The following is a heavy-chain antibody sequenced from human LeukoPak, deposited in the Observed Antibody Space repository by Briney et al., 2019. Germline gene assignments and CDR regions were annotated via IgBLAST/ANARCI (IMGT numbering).Heavy chain of an antibody. D-gene: IGHD2-2*03. J-gene: IGHJ4*02. CDR3: AREVGYCDSTSCYGYFDY. Sequence: PWGSLRLSCAASGFTFSDYYMSWIRQAPGKGLEWIAYIGSSGSIIYYADSVKGRFTISRDNAKISLYLQMNSLRAEDTAVYYCAREVGYCDSTSCYGYFDYWGQETLVTVSS. V-gene: IGHV3-11*04. CDR2: IGSSGSII. CDR1: GFTFSDYY.